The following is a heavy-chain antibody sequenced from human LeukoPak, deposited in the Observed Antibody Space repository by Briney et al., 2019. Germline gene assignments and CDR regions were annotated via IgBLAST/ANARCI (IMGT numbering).Heavy chain of an antibody. CDR2: ISYDGSNK. D-gene: IGHD2-21*02. CDR1: GFTFSSSG. Sequence: GGSLRLSCAASGFTFSSSGMHWVRQAPGKGLEWVAVISYDGSNKYYADSVKGRFTFSRDNSKNTLYLQMNSLRAEDTAVHYCARESAYCGSDCRSLSDYWGQGTLVTVSS. J-gene: IGHJ4*02. V-gene: IGHV3-30*03. CDR3: ARESAYCGSDCRSLSDY.